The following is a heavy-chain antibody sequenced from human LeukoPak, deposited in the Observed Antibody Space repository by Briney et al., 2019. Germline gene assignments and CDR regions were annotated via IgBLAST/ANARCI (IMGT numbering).Heavy chain of an antibody. V-gene: IGHV3-30*03. Sequence: PGGSLRLSCAASGFTFSSYGMHWVRQAPGKGLEWVAVISYDGSNKYYADSVKGRFTISRDNSKNTLYLQMNSLKTEDTAVYYCTRPSSDYGDYYYYYGMDVWGQGTTVTVSS. J-gene: IGHJ6*02. CDR3: TRPSSDYGDYYYYYGMDV. D-gene: IGHD4-17*01. CDR1: GFTFSSYG. CDR2: ISYDGSNK.